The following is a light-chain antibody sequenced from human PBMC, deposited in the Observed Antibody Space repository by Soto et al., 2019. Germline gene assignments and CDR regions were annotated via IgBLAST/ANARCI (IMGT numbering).Light chain of an antibody. V-gene: IGKV3-20*01. J-gene: IGKJ2*01. CDR3: QQYGRSPLLYT. CDR1: QSVTSNF. Sequence: EIVLTQSPGTLSLSPGERATLSCRASQSVTSNFLAWYQQKPGQAPRLLIYGASTRAAGVPDRFSGSGSGTDFTLTITRLEPEDFAVYYCQQYGRSPLLYTFGQGPKLGVK. CDR2: GAS.